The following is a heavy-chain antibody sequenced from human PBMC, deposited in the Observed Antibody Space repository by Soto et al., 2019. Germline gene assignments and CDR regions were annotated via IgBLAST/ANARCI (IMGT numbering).Heavy chain of an antibody. Sequence: SGPTLVNPTETLTLTCTVSGFSLSNARMGVSWIRQPPGKALEWLAHIFSNDEKSYSTSLKSRLTISKDTSKSQVVLTMTNMDPVDTATYYCAHRQRVAVGRGSFDYWGQGTLVTVSS. CDR2: IFSNDEK. V-gene: IGHV2-26*01. CDR3: AHRQRVAVGRGSFDY. D-gene: IGHD6-19*01. CDR1: GFSLSNARMG. J-gene: IGHJ4*02.